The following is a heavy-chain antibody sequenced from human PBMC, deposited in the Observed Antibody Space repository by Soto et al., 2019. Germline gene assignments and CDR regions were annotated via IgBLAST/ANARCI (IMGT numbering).Heavy chain of an antibody. D-gene: IGHD2-2*01. J-gene: IGHJ6*02. CDR2: IYYSGST. Sequence: SETLSLTCTVSGGSISSGGYYWSWIRQHPGKGLEWIGYIYYSGSTYYNPSLKSRVTISVDTSKNQFSLKLSSVTAADTAVYYCARDQVVPAANPDYYYYYGMDVWGQGTTVTVPS. V-gene: IGHV4-31*03. CDR3: ARDQVVPAANPDYYYYYGMDV. CDR1: GGSISSGGYY.